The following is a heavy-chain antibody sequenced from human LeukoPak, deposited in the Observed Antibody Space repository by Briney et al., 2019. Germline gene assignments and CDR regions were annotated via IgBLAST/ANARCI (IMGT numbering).Heavy chain of an antibody. J-gene: IGHJ4*02. D-gene: IGHD2-15*01. CDR2: ISDSGGDT. Sequence: GRSLRLSCTASGFTFIMHAMSWVRQAPGKGLEWVSAISDSGGDTYLDSVKGRFTISRDNSRNTVYLKMNNLRPEDTALYYCARRRGGTWGNFDSWGQGTLVTVSS. CDR1: GFTFIMHA. CDR3: ARRRGGTWGNFDS. V-gene: IGHV3-23*01.